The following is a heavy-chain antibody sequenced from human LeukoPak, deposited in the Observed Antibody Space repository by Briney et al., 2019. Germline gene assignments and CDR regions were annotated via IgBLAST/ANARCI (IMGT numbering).Heavy chain of an antibody. CDR3: ARGTYRRPIDY. CDR2: ISWNSGSI. CDR1: GFTFDDYA. V-gene: IGHV3-9*01. Sequence: GGSLRLSCAASGFTFDDYAMHWVRQAPGKGLEWVSGISWNSGSIGYADSVKGRFTISRDNAKNSLYLQMNSLRADDTAVYYCARGTYRRPIDYWGQGTLVTVSS. J-gene: IGHJ4*02. D-gene: IGHD3-16*02.